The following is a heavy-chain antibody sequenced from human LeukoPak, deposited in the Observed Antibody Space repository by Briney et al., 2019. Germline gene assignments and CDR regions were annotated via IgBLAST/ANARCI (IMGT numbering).Heavy chain of an antibody. J-gene: IGHJ4*02. D-gene: IGHD3-3*01. CDR1: GFTFDDNG. CDR3: ARGRGGTSAYYPFYFVY. Sequence: GGSLRLSCAASGFTFDDNGMSWVRQAPGKGLEWVSGINWNGGITAYGDSVKGRFTISRDNAKNSLYLQMTSLRAEDTAFYHCARGRGGTSAYYPFYFVYWGQGALVMVSS. CDR2: INWNGGIT. V-gene: IGHV3-20*01.